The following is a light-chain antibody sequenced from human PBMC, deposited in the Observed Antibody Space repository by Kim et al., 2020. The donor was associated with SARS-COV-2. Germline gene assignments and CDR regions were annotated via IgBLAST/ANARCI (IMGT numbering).Light chain of an antibody. CDR3: SSYAGSYTWV. V-gene: IGLV2-11*01. CDR1: SSDVGGYSY. CDR2: DVS. J-gene: IGLJ3*02. Sequence: QSALTQPRSVSGSPGQSVTISCTGTSSDVGGYSYVSWYQQHPGKVPKLMIYDVSKRPSGVPDRFSGSKSGNTASLTISGLRAEDEADYYCSSYAGSYTWVFGGGTQLTVL.